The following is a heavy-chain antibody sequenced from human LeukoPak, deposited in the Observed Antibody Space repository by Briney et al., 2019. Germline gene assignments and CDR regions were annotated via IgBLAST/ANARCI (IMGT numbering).Heavy chain of an antibody. D-gene: IGHD2-15*01. Sequence: ASVKVSCKASGYTFTSYDINWVRQATGQGLEWMGWMNPNSGNTGYAQKFQGRVTMTRNTSISTAYMELSSLRSEDTAVYYCARGAYSSRALYFQHWGQGTLVTVSS. CDR2: MNPNSGNT. CDR1: GYTFTSYD. J-gene: IGHJ1*01. CDR3: ARGAYSSRALYFQH. V-gene: IGHV1-8*01.